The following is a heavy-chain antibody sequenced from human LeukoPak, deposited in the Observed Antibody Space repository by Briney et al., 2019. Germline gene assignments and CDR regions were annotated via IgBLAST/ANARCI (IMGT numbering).Heavy chain of an antibody. D-gene: IGHD3-22*01. CDR3: ARGDDYYDSSGYYSGRDY. CDR1: RFTFSNYG. CDR2: IWYDGSNK. J-gene: IGHJ4*02. V-gene: IGHV3-33*01. Sequence: GGSLRLSCAASRFTFSNYGMHWVRQAPGKGLEWVAVIWYDGSNKYYADSVKGRFTISRDNSKNTLYLQMNSLRAEDTAVYYCARGDDYYDSSGYYSGRDYWGQGTLVTVSS.